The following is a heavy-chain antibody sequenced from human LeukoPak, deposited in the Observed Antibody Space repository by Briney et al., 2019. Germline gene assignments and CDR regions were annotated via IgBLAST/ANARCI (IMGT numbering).Heavy chain of an antibody. V-gene: IGHV1-46*01. CDR2: INPSGGST. J-gene: IGHJ6*03. CDR1: GYTFTSYY. Sequence: ASVKVSCKASGYTFTSYYMHWVRQAPGQGLEWMGIINPSGGSTSYAQKFQGRVTMTRDMSTSTVYMELSSLRSEDTAVYYCTRVRNYYYYMDVWGKGTTVTISS. D-gene: IGHD3-10*01. CDR3: TRVRNYYYYMDV.